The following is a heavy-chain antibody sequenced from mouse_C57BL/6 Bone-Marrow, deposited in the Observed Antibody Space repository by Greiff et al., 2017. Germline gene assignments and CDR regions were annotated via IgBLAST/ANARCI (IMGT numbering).Heavy chain of an antibody. D-gene: IGHD1-1*01. J-gene: IGHJ4*01. V-gene: IGHV5-9*01. Sequence: EVQVVESGGGLVKPGGSLKLSCAASGFTFSSYTMSWVRQTPEQRLEWVATISGGGGNTYYPDNVKGRFTISRDNAKNTLYLQMRSRRSDDTALYYCPIRRSTGGYAMDYWGQGTSVTVSS. CDR1: GFTFSSYT. CDR3: PIRRSTGGYAMDY. CDR2: ISGGGGNT.